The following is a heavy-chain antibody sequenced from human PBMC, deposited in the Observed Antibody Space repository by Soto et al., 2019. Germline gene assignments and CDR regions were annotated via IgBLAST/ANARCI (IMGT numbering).Heavy chain of an antibody. D-gene: IGHD2-2*03. CDR2: IYYSGST. J-gene: IGHJ5*02. CDR1: GGSISSGGYY. V-gene: IGHV4-31*03. CDR3: AREGGYCSSTSCGPNWFDP. Sequence: SETLSLTCTVSGGSISSGGYYWSWIRQHPGKGLEWIGYIYYSGSTYYNPSLKSRVTISVDTSKNQFSLKLSSVTAADTAVYYCAREGGYCSSTSCGPNWFDPWGQGTLVTVSS.